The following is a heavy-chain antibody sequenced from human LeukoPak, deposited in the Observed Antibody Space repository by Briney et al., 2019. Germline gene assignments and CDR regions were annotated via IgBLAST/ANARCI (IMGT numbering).Heavy chain of an antibody. CDR3: APTPRIIAAALVLDY. CDR1: GFTFSSYG. D-gene: IGHD6-13*01. Sequence: GGSLRLSCAASGFTFSSYGVSWVRQAPGKGLEWVSAISGSGGSTYYADSVKGRFTISRDNSKNTLYLQMNSLRAEDTAVYYCAPTPRIIAAALVLDYWGQGTLVTVSS. V-gene: IGHV3-23*01. J-gene: IGHJ4*02. CDR2: ISGSGGST.